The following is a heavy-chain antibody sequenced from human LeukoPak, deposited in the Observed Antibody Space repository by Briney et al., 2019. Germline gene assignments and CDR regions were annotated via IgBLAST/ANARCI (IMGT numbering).Heavy chain of an antibody. D-gene: IGHD3-10*01. CDR1: GYTFTSYD. CDR3: ARAYHYYGSGSYADGY. J-gene: IGHJ4*02. Sequence: ASVKVSCKASGYTFTSYDINWVRQATGQGLEWMGWMNPNSGNTGYAQKFQGRVTMTRNTSISTAYMELSSLRSEDTAVYYCARAYHYYGSGSYADGYWGQGTLVTVSS. CDR2: MNPNSGNT. V-gene: IGHV1-8*01.